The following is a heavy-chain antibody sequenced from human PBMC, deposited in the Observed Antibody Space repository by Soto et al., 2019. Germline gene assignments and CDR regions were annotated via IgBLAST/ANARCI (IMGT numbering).Heavy chain of an antibody. Sequence: QVRLVQSGAEVKKPGDSVSVSCKAPEYTFANHFIHWVRQAPGQGLEWMGIVNPSGGPTRYTQKFQGRVPMTRDTSTSTVYMVLSSLTSADTAVYYCAREGSYYFDSRIDYWGQGTLVTVSS. CDR3: AREGSYYFDSRIDY. J-gene: IGHJ4*02. CDR1: EYTFANHF. D-gene: IGHD3-10*01. CDR2: VNPSGGPT. V-gene: IGHV1-46*01.